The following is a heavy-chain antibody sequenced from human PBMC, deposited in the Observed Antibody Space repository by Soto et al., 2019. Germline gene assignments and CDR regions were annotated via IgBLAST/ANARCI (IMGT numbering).Heavy chain of an antibody. V-gene: IGHV3-48*01. Sequence: HPGGSLRLSCAASGFTFSSYSMNWVRQAPGKGLEWVSYISSSSSTIYYADSVKGRFTISRDNAKNSLYLQMNSLRAEDTAVCYCASAAYSSTWSLTEYFQHWGQGTLVTVSS. CDR3: ASAAYSSTWSLTEYFQH. CDR1: GFTFSSYS. CDR2: ISSSSSTI. D-gene: IGHD6-13*01. J-gene: IGHJ1*01.